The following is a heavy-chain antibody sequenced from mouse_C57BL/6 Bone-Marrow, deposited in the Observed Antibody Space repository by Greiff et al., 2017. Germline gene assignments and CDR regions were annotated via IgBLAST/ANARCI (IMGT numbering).Heavy chain of an antibody. CDR1: GYTFTSYW. J-gene: IGHJ3*01. CDR3: ARSFSY. Sequence: VQLQQPGAELVRPGSSVKLSCKASGYTFTSYWMHWVKQRPIQGLEWIGNIDPSDSETHYTQKFKDKATLTVDKSSSTAYMQLSSLTSEDSAVYYCARSFSYWGQGTLVTVSA. V-gene: IGHV1-52*01. CDR2: IDPSDSET.